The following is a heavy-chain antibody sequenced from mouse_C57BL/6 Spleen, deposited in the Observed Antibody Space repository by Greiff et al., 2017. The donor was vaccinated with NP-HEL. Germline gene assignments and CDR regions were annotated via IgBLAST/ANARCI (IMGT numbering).Heavy chain of an antibody. J-gene: IGHJ1*03. CDR2: ISYSGST. CDR1: GYSITSDY. D-gene: IGHD1-1*01. Sequence: VQLKQSGPGLAKPSQTLSLTCSVTGYSITSDYWNWIRKFPGNKLEYMGYISYSGSTYYNPSLKSRISITRDTSKNQYYLQLNSVTTEDTATYYCARIPSYYYGSRYFDVWGTGTTVTVSS. V-gene: IGHV3-8*01. CDR3: ARIPSYYYGSRYFDV.